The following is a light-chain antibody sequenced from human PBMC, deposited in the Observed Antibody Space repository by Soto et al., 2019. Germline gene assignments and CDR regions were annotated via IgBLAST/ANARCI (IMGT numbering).Light chain of an antibody. CDR3: QQYYDTPPT. CDR2: WAS. J-gene: IGKJ1*01. CDR1: QSVLHSSNNKMY. Sequence: DIVMTQSPDSLAVSLGERATINCRSSQSVLHSSNNKMYLAWYQQKPGPPPKLLIYWASIRESGVPDRISGSGSGTDFTLTIGSRQAEDGAVDYCQQYYDTPPTFGQGTKVEIK. V-gene: IGKV4-1*01.